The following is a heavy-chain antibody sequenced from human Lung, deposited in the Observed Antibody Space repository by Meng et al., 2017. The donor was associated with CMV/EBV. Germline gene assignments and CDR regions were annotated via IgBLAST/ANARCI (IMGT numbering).Heavy chain of an antibody. V-gene: IGHV3-30-3*01. CDR1: GFTFSSYA. D-gene: IGHD3-3*01. J-gene: IGHJ6*02. CDR2: ISYDGSNK. CDR3: ARELRFLEWLLPTSYYYYGMDV. Sequence: SCAASGFTFSSYAMHWVRQAPGKGLEWVAVISYDGSNKYYADSVKGRFTISRDNSKNTLYLQMNSLRAEDTAVYYCARELRFLEWLLPTSYYYYGMDVXGQGTTVTVSS.